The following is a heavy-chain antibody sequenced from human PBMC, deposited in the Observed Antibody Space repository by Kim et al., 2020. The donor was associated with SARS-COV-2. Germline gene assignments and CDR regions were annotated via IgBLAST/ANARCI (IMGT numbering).Heavy chain of an antibody. CDR1: GGSISSGGYY. Sequence: SETLSLTCTVSGGSISSGGYYWSWIRQHPGKGLEWIGYIYYSGSTYYNPSLKSRVTISVDTSKNQFSLKLSSMTAADTAVYYCARDKGDYYDSSGYYYSYYGMDVWGQGTTVTVSS. D-gene: IGHD3-22*01. CDR3: ARDKGDYYDSSGYYYSYYGMDV. CDR2: IYYSGST. V-gene: IGHV4-31*03. J-gene: IGHJ6*02.